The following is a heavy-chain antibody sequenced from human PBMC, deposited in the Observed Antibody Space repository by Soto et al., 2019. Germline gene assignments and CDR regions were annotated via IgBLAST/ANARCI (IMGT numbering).Heavy chain of an antibody. D-gene: IGHD6-6*01. Sequence: SQTLSLTCAVSGDSVSSNSAAWNWIRQSPSRSLEWLGRTYYRSRWYSDFAGSVKSRITINADTSKNQFSLHLTSVTPQDTAVNYCARGPSPLAYWGRRTVVTVSS. J-gene: IGHJ4*02. V-gene: IGHV6-1*01. CDR1: GDSVSSNSAA. CDR2: TYYRSRWYS. CDR3: ARGPSPLAY.